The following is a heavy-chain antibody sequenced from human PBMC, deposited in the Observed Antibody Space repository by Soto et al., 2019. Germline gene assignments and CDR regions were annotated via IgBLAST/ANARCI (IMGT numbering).Heavy chain of an antibody. J-gene: IGHJ4*02. Sequence: GGSLRLSCVGSGFTFSCYGMHWVRHAPGKGLECVAVISDTGSSHYYAASVEGRFTISRENSKNTLSLHMDRLRVEDTAVYYCAKDRGGDCPDNSCYFGADYWGQGTPVTVSS. CDR3: AKDRGGDCPDNSCYFGADY. CDR1: GFTFSCYG. D-gene: IGHD2-2*01. V-gene: IGHV3-30*18. CDR2: ISDTGSSH.